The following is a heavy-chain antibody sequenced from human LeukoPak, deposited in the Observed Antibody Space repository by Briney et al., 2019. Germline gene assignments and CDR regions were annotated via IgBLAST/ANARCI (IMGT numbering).Heavy chain of an antibody. CDR2: IKSKTDWGTK. Sequence: GGSLRLSCAASGFTFSNAWMSWVRQAPGKGLEWVGRIKSKTDWGTKDYAAPVKCRFTISRDDSKHTLYLQMNSLRAEDTAVYYCARDGSATTPLDHWGQGTLVTVSS. J-gene: IGHJ4*02. D-gene: IGHD2-15*01. V-gene: IGHV3-15*05. CDR1: GFTFSNAW. CDR3: ARDGSATTPLDH.